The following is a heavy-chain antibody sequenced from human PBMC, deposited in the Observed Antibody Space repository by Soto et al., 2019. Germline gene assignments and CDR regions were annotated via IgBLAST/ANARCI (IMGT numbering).Heavy chain of an antibody. V-gene: IGHV3-23*01. J-gene: IGHJ3*02. Sequence: GGSLRLSCAASGFTFSNYAMSWVRQAPGKGLEWVSTISGSGGSTFYADSVKGRFTISRDNSKNTLYLQINSLRAEDTAVYYCANDRGYCSSTSCYPDDAFDIWGQGIMVTVSS. CDR1: GFTFSNYA. D-gene: IGHD2-2*01. CDR3: ANDRGYCSSTSCYPDDAFDI. CDR2: ISGSGGST.